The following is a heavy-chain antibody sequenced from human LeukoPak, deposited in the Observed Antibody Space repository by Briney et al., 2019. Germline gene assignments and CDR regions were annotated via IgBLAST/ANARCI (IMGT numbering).Heavy chain of an antibody. CDR3: ASWGAGGNS. Sequence: GGSLRLSCEASGFTLSTYWMNWVRQVSGKGLEWVANINPDGSAKRYVDSVKGRFTIARDNADNSLSLQMNSLRAEDTAVYYCASWGAGGNSWGQGTLVTVSS. D-gene: IGHD3-16*01. V-gene: IGHV3-7*01. CDR2: INPDGSAK. J-gene: IGHJ4*02. CDR1: GFTLSTYW.